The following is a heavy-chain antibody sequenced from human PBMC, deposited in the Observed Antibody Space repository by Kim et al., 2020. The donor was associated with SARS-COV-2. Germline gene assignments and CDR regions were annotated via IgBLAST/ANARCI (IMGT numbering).Heavy chain of an antibody. D-gene: IGHD2-21*01. CDR3: ARGAYSLDY. CDR2: GST. Sequence: GSTNYNPSLKSPVPISVDPSKNQFSLKLSSVTAADTAVYYCARGAYSLDYWGQGTLVTVSS. V-gene: IGHV4-34*01. J-gene: IGHJ4*02.